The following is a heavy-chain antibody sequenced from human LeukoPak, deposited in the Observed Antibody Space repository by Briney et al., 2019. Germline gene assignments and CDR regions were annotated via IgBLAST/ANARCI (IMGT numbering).Heavy chain of an antibody. CDR2: IYYSGST. D-gene: IGHD3-3*01. CDR3: AGKRAIFGVEKDY. V-gene: IGHV4-30-4*08. CDR1: GGSISSGDYY. Sequence: PSETLSLTCTVSGGSISSGDYYWSWIRQPPGKGLEWIGYIYYSGSTYYNPSLKSRVTISVDTSKNQFSLKLSSVTAADTAVYYCAGKRAIFGVEKDYWGQGTLVTVSS. J-gene: IGHJ4*02.